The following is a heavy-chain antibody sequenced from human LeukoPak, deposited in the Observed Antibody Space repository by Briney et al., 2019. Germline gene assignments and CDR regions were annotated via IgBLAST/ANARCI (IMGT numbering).Heavy chain of an antibody. J-gene: IGHJ4*02. V-gene: IGHV1-69*04. CDR2: IIPILGIA. CDR3: ARVRLGYCSSTSCHGLDY. Sequence: SVKVSCKASGGTFSSYAISWVRQAPGQGLEWMGRIIPILGIANYAQKFQGRVTITADKSTSTAYMELSSLRSEDTAVYYCARVRLGYCSSTSCHGLDYWGQGTLVTVSS. D-gene: IGHD2-2*01. CDR1: GGTFSSYA.